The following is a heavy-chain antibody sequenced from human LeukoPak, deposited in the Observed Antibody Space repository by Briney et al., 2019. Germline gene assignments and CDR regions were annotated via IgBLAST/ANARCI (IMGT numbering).Heavy chain of an antibody. CDR2: IRYDGSNK. D-gene: IGHD1-1*01. CDR1: GFTFSSYG. J-gene: IGHJ4*02. Sequence: PWGSLRLSCAASGFTFSSYGMHWVRQAPGKGLEGVAFIRYDGSNKYYADSVKGRFTISRDNSKNTLYLQMNSLRAEDTPVYYCARIVSSRYPFDYWGQGTLVTVSS. CDR3: ARIVSSRYPFDY. V-gene: IGHV3-30*02.